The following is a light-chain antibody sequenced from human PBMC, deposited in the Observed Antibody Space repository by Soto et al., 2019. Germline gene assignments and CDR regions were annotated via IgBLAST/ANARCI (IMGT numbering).Light chain of an antibody. CDR1: QSISSW. V-gene: IGKV1-5*01. CDR2: DAS. Sequence: DIQMTQSPSTLSASVGDRVTITCRASQSISSWLAWYQQKPGKAPKLLIYDASSLESGVPSRFSGSGSGTEFTLTISSLQPDDLAPYYCQQYNSCMYTFGQGTKLEIK. J-gene: IGKJ2*01. CDR3: QQYNSCMYT.